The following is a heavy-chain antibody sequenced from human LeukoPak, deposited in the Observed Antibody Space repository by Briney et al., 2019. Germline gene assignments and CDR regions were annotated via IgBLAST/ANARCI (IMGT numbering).Heavy chain of an antibody. Sequence: PGGSLRLSCAASGFTFSSFWMSWVRQAPGKGLEWVANIKQDGSEKYYVDSVKGRFTISRDNAKNSLYLQMNSLRAEDTAVYYCAREASGWHDAFDIWGQGTMVTVSS. V-gene: IGHV3-7*01. CDR3: AREASGWHDAFDI. CDR1: GFTFSSFW. D-gene: IGHD6-19*01. J-gene: IGHJ3*02. CDR2: IKQDGSEK.